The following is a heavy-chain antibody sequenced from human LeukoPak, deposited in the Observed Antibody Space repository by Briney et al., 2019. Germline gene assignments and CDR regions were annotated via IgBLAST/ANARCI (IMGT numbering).Heavy chain of an antibody. CDR2: IYYSGST. D-gene: IGHD2-15*01. CDR1: GGSISSYY. V-gene: IGHV4-59*12. CDR3: TRDCSGGSCFGDDYGMDV. Sequence: PSETLSLTCTVSGGSISSYYWSWIRQPPGKGLEWIGYIYYSGSTNYNPSLKSRITISVDTSKNQFSLKLSSVTAADTAVYYCTRDCSGGSCFGDDYGMDVWGQGTTVTVSS. J-gene: IGHJ6*02.